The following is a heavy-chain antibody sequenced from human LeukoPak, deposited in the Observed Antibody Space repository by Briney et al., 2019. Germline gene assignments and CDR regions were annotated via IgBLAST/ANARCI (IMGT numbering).Heavy chain of an antibody. Sequence: PGGSLRLSCAASGFTFDDYGMSWVRQAPGKGLEWVYGINWNGGSTGYADSVKGRFTISRDNAKNSLYLQMNSLRAEDTALYYCARGRNPAIAAAGFLDYWGQGTLVTVSS. CDR2: INWNGGST. CDR1: GFTFDDYG. CDR3: ARGRNPAIAAAGFLDY. V-gene: IGHV3-20*04. D-gene: IGHD6-13*01. J-gene: IGHJ4*02.